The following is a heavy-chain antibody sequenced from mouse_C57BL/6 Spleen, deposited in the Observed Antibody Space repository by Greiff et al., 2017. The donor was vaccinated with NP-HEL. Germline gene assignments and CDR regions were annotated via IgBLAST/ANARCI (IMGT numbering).Heavy chain of an antibody. CDR1: GYTFTSYW. V-gene: IGHV1-5*01. CDR2: IYPGNSDT. D-gene: IGHD2-1*01. J-gene: IGHJ2*01. CDR3: TRGAPLYGNYGY. Sequence: EVQLVESGTVLARPGASVKMSCKTSGYTFTSYWMHWVKQRPGQGLEWIGAIYPGNSDTSYNQKFQGKAKLTAVTSASTAYMELSSLTNEDSAVYYCTRGAPLYGNYGYWGQGTTLTVSS.